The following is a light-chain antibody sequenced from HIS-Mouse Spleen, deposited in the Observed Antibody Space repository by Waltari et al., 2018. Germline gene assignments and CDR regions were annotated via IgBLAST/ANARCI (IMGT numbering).Light chain of an antibody. V-gene: IGLV2-11*01. Sequence: QSALTQPRPVSGSPGQSVTISCTGTSSDVGGYNYGSWYQQHPGKAPKLMIYDVSKRPSGVPDRFSGSKSGNTASLTISGLQAEDEADYYCCSYAGSYPVVFGGGTKLTVL. CDR2: DVS. J-gene: IGLJ2*01. CDR3: CSYAGSYPVV. CDR1: SSDVGGYNY.